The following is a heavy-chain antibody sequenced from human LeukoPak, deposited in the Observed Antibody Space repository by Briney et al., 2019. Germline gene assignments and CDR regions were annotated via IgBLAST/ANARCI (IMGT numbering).Heavy chain of an antibody. V-gene: IGHV1-69*05. CDR1: GGTFSSYA. J-gene: IGHJ5*02. CDR3: ARSNGYCSSTSCYEQDWFDP. Sequence: ASVKVSCKASGGTFSSYAISWVRQAPGQGREWMGGIIPIFGTANYAQKFQGRVTITTDESTSTAYMELSSLRSEDTAVYYCARSNGYCSSTSCYEQDWFDPWGQGTLVTVSS. D-gene: IGHD2-2*01. CDR2: IIPIFGTA.